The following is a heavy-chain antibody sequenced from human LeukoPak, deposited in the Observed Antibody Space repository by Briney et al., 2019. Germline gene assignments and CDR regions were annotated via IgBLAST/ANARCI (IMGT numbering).Heavy chain of an antibody. CDR2: IYYSGST. CDR1: GGSISSSSYY. J-gene: IGHJ3*02. V-gene: IGHV4-39*07. D-gene: IGHD3-10*01. Sequence: SETLSLACTVSGGSISSSSYYWGWIRQPPWKGLEWIGSIYYSGSTNYNPSLKSRVTISVDTSKNQYSLKLSSVTAADTAVYYCARRRSGSLLRRNAFDIWGQGTMVTVSS. CDR3: ARRRSGSLLRRNAFDI.